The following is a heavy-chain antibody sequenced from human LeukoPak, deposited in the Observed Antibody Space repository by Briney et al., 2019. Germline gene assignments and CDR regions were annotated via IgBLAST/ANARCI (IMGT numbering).Heavy chain of an antibody. CDR2: IYTSGST. CDR3: ARLASSYYYYMDV. CDR1: GGSISSYH. Sequence: SETLSLTCTVSGGSISSYHWSWIRQPPGKGLEWIGYIYTSGSTNYNPSLKSRVTISVDTSKNQFSLKLSSVTAADTAVYYCARLASSYYYYMDVWGKGTTVTVSS. V-gene: IGHV4-4*09. J-gene: IGHJ6*03.